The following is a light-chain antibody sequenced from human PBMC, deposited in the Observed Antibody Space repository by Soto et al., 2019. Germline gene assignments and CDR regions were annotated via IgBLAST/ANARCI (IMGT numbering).Light chain of an antibody. J-gene: IGKJ1*01. Sequence: DIQMTQSPSTLSASVGDRVTITCRASQSISSWLAWYQQKPGKAPKLLIYDASSLESGVPSRFSGSGSGTEITLTMISLQPDDFATYYCQQYNSSWWTFGQGTKVEIK. CDR3: QQYNSSWWT. CDR1: QSISSW. V-gene: IGKV1-5*01. CDR2: DAS.